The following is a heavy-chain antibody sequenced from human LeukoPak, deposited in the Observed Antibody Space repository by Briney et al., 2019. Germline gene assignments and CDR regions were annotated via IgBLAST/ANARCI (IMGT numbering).Heavy chain of an antibody. CDR2: VYRTGNT. CDR3: ARDDFEYSVHYGMDV. J-gene: IGHJ6*02. V-gene: IGHV4-4*07. CDR1: GGSISAYY. Sequence: SETLSLTCSVSGGSISAYYWSWIRQPAGKGLEWIGRVYRTGNTNYNPSLQSRVTMSADTSKNQISLRLRSVTAADTAVYFCARDDFEYSVHYGMDVWGQGTAVTVSS. D-gene: IGHD3-9*01.